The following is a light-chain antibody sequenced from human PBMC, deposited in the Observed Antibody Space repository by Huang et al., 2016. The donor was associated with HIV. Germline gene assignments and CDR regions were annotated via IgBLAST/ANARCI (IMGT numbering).Light chain of an antibody. CDR3: QQYGTSVGT. Sequence: DIVLTQSPGTLSLSPGERATLSCGASQTVSNNFLAWYQHKPGPSPRLLIYAASSRATGIPDRLRGSESRIDYNLTFRRLGPEDFAVYYCQQYGTSVGTFGPGTKVDVK. V-gene: IGKV3-20*01. CDR1: QTVSNNF. CDR2: AAS. J-gene: IGKJ1*01.